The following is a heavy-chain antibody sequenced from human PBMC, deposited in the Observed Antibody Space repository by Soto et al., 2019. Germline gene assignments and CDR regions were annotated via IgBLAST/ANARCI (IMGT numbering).Heavy chain of an antibody. CDR2: IIPILGIA. CDR1: GGTFSSYT. V-gene: IGHV1-69*02. J-gene: IGHJ6*03. CDR3: ARVLGGSVGYYYYMDV. Sequence: SVKVSCKASGGTFSSYTISWVRQAPGQGLEWMGRIIPILGIANYAQKFQGRVTITADKSTSTAYMELSSLRSEDTAVYYCARVLGGSVGYYYYMDVWGKGTTVTVSS. D-gene: IGHD2-15*01.